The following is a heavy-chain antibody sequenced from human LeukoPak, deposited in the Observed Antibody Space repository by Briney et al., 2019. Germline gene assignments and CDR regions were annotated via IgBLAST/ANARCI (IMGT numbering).Heavy chain of an antibody. V-gene: IGHV1-69*04. D-gene: IGHD2-8*01. CDR2: IIPILGIA. CDR1: GGTFSSYA. CDR3: ARVRPNDYDDY. J-gene: IGHJ4*02. Sequence: SSVTVSCKSSGGTFSSYAINWVRQAPAHGLEWMGRIIPILGIANYAQKFQGRVTITTDKSTSTAYMELSSLRSEDTAVYYCARVRPNDYDDYWGQGTLVTVSS.